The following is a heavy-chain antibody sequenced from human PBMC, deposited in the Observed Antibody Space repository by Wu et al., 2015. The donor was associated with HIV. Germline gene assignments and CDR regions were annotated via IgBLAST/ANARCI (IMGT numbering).Heavy chain of an antibody. J-gene: IGHJ2*01. CDR3: VKADRRGYDYGHWFFDI. CDR1: GYTFTDYD. Sequence: QVQLVQSGAEVKKPGASVRVSCKASGYTFTDYDINWVRQATGQGFEWMGWIKPNSGYTGYAEKFQGRVTMTRDTSIDTAYMEMRSLTFEDTAIYYCVKADRRGYDYGHWFFDIWGRGTWSLFPQ. CDR2: IKPNSGYT. D-gene: IGHD3-10*01. V-gene: IGHV1-8*01.